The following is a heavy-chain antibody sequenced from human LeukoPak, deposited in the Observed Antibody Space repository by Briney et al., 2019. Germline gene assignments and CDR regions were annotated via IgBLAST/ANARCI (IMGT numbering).Heavy chain of an antibody. CDR3: ARVRAAGSSWYHPLDY. J-gene: IGHJ4*02. CDR1: GFTFSSYT. Sequence: GGSLRLSCVASGFTFSSYTMHWVRQAPGKGLEWVASISYDGSNKYNADSVKDRFTISRDNSKNTLYLQMNSLRAEDTAVYYCARVRAAGSSWYHPLDYWGQGTLVTVSS. D-gene: IGHD6-13*01. CDR2: ISYDGSNK. V-gene: IGHV3-30-3*01.